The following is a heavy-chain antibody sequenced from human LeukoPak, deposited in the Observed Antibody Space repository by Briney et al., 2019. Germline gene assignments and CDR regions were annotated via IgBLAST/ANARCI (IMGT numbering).Heavy chain of an antibody. CDR3: AGSGYERGRSSGWYSIFDY. J-gene: IGHJ4*02. D-gene: IGHD6-19*01. CDR2: IYTSGST. V-gene: IGHV4-61*02. CDR1: GGSISSGSYY. Sequence: KPSETLSLTCTVSGGSISSGSYYWSWIRQPAGKGLEWIGRIYTSGSTNYNPSLKSRVTISVDTSKNQFSLKLSSVTAADTAVYYCAGSGYERGRSSGWYSIFDYWGQGTLVTVSS.